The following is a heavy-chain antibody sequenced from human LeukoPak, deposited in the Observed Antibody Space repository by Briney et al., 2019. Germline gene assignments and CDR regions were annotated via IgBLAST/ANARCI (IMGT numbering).Heavy chain of an antibody. CDR3: ARDSHCSGGSRSYYFDY. Sequence: PGGSLRLSCAASGFTFSSYGMHWVRQAPGKGLEWVAVIWYDGSNKYYADSVKGRFTISRDNSKNTLYLQMNSLRAEDTAVYYCARDSHCSGGSRSYYFDYWGQGTLVTVSS. J-gene: IGHJ4*02. D-gene: IGHD2-15*01. CDR2: IWYDGSNK. V-gene: IGHV3-33*01. CDR1: GFTFSSYG.